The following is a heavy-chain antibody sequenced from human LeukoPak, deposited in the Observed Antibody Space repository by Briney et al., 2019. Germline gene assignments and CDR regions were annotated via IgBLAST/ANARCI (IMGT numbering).Heavy chain of an antibody. V-gene: IGHV3-30*02. CDR3: AKPQGTAMVKEDY. Sequence: PGGSLRLSCAAPGSTFSNSGMHWVRQAPGKGLEWVAFIRYDGSNKYYADSVKGRFTISRDNSKNTLYLQMNSLRAEDTAVYYCAKPQGTAMVKEDYWGQGTLVTVSS. D-gene: IGHD5-18*01. CDR1: GSTFSNSG. CDR2: IRYDGSNK. J-gene: IGHJ4*02.